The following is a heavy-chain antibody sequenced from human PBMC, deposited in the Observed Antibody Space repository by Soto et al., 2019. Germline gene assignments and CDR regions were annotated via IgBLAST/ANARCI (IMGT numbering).Heavy chain of an antibody. CDR2: IYYSGST. D-gene: IGHD4-17*01. CDR3: ARGSRKPGGDYVGNWFDP. CDR1: GGSISSGGYY. V-gene: IGHV4-31*03. J-gene: IGHJ5*02. Sequence: PSETLSLTCTVSGGSISSGGYYWSWIRQHPGKGLEWIGYIYYSGSTYYNPSLKSRVTISVDTSKNQFSLKLSSVTAADTAVYYCARGSRKPGGDYVGNWFDPWGQGTLVTVS.